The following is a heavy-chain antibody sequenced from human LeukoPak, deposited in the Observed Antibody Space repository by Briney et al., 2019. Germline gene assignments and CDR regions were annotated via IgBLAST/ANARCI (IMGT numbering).Heavy chain of an antibody. CDR3: AKATTASPRNFDY. D-gene: IGHD2-21*02. CDR2: IYSGGST. J-gene: IGHJ4*02. V-gene: IGHV3-53*01. Sequence: GGSLRLSCAASGFTVSSNYMSWVRQAPGKGLEWVSVIYSGGSTYYADSVKGRFTISRDNSKNTLHLQMNSLRAEDTAVYYCAKATTASPRNFDYWGQGTLVTVSS. CDR1: GFTVSSNY.